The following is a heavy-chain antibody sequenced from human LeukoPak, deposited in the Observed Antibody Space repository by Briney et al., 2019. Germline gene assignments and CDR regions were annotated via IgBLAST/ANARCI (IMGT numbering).Heavy chain of an antibody. Sequence: SETLSLTCTVSGDSISSYYWSWIRQPPGKGLEWIGHIYYSGSTNYNPSLKSRVTISVDTSKNQFSLKLSSVTAADTAVYYCARQSLDYYGSGSYLAIFDYWGQGTLVTVSS. D-gene: IGHD3-10*01. CDR1: GDSISSYY. CDR2: IYYSGST. J-gene: IGHJ4*02. V-gene: IGHV4-59*01. CDR3: ARQSLDYYGSGSYLAIFDY.